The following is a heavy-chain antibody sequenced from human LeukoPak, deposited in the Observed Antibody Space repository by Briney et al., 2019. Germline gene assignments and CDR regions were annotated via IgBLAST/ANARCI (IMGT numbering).Heavy chain of an antibody. D-gene: IGHD2-15*01. CDR2: INWNGGST. V-gene: IGHV3-20*04. J-gene: IGHJ4*02. CDR1: GFTFSNYG. Sequence: GGSLRLSCAASGFTFSNYGMSWVRQAPGKGLEWVSGINWNGGSTGYADSVKGRFTISRDNAKNSLYLQMNSLRAEDTALYYCASLGYCSGGSCSNFGYWGQGTLVTVSS. CDR3: ASLGYCSGGSCSNFGY.